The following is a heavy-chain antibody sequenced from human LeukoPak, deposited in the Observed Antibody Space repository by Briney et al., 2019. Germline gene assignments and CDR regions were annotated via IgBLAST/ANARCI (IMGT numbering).Heavy chain of an antibody. CDR3: ASGYGDAFDI. CDR2: IYTSGST. Sequence: SQTLSLTCTVSGGSISGGSYYWSWIRQPAGKGLEWIGRIYTSGSTNYNPSLKSRVTISVDTSKNQFSLKLSSVTAADTAVYYCASGYGDAFDIWGQGTMVTVSS. D-gene: IGHD3-22*01. V-gene: IGHV4-61*02. J-gene: IGHJ3*02. CDR1: GGSISGGSYY.